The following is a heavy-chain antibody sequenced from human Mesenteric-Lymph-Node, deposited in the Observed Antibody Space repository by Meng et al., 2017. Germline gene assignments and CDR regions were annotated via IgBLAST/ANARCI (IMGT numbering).Heavy chain of an antibody. CDR3: VRSYCNGGSCYFQH. Sequence: GESLKISCAASGFTFSDYYMSWIRQAPGKGLEWVSYISSSGSTIYYADSVKGRFTISRDNAKNSLFLQMNSLRAEDTAVYYCVRSYCNGGSCYFQHWGQGTLVT. CDR2: ISSSGSTI. D-gene: IGHD2-15*01. CDR1: GFTFSDYY. J-gene: IGHJ1*01. V-gene: IGHV3-11*04.